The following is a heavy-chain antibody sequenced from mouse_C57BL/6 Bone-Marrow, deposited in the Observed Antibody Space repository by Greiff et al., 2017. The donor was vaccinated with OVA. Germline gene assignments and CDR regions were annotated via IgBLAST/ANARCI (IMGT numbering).Heavy chain of an antibody. CDR3: ARINYWYFDV. J-gene: IGHJ1*03. CDR1: GFTFSDYA. V-gene: IGHV5-17*01. CDR2: ISSGSSPI. Sequence: EVKLMESGGGLVKPGGSLKLSCAASGFTFSDYAMHWVRQAPEKGLEWVAYISSGSSPIYYADTVKGRFTISRDNAKNTLFLQMTSLRSEDTAMYYCARINYWYFDVWGTGTTVTVSS.